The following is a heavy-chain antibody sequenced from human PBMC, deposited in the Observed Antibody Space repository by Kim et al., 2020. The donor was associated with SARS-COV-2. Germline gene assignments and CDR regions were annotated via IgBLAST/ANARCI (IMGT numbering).Heavy chain of an antibody. V-gene: IGHV4-59*09. CDR3: ARGFDL. J-gene: IGHJ2*01. CDR2: IYDRGST. Sequence: IYDRGSTTCNPTLQSRVTITGDTAKNQYSLELSSVTAADTAVYYCARGFDLWGRGTLVTVSS.